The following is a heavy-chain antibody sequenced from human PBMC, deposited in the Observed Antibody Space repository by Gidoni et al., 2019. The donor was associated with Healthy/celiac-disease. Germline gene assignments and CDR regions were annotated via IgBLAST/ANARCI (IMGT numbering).Heavy chain of an antibody. CDR2: ISSSSTYI. J-gene: IGHJ3*02. D-gene: IGHD4-17*01. V-gene: IGHV3-21*01. CDR1: GFTFSSYN. Sequence: EVQLVESGGGLVKPGGSLGLSCAASGFTFSSYNMNWVRKAPGKGLEWVSSISSSSTYIYYADSVKGRFTISRDNAKNSLYLQMNSLRAEDTAVYYCARDHLVNTVFDAFDIWGQGTMVTVSS. CDR3: ARDHLVNTVFDAFDI.